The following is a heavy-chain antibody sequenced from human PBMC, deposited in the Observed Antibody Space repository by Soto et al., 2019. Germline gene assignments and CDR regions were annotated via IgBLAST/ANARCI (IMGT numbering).Heavy chain of an antibody. CDR1: GFTFSSYD. CDR3: ARDSPRHSSSQYGMDV. CDR2: IGTAGDT. Sequence: PGGSLRLSCAASGFTFSSYDMHWVRQATGKGLEWVSAIGTAGDTYYPGSVKGRFTISRENAKNSLYLQMNSLRAGDTAVYYCARDSPRHSSSQYGMDVWGQGTTVTVS. V-gene: IGHV3-13*01. J-gene: IGHJ6*02. D-gene: IGHD6-6*01.